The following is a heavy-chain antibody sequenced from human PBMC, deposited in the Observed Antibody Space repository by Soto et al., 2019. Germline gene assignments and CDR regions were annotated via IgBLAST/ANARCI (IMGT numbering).Heavy chain of an antibody. Sequence: EVQLLDSGGGLVQPGGSLRLSCAASGFTFISYAMTWVRQAPGKGLEWVSGISGSGHKSFYAHSVKGRFTISRDNSKNTLYLQMTSLRGEDTAVYYCVKEGGYSYGLEDYWGQGTLVTVSS. CDR2: ISGSGHKS. CDR3: VKEGGYSYGLEDY. D-gene: IGHD5-18*01. J-gene: IGHJ4*02. V-gene: IGHV3-23*01. CDR1: GFTFISYA.